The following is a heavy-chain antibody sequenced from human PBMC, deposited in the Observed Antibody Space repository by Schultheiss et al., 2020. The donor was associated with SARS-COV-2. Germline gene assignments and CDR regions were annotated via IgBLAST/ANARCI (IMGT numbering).Heavy chain of an antibody. V-gene: IGHV3-15*01. CDR1: GFTFSSYA. CDR3: AKDRKGYCSSTSCYAHCFDY. Sequence: GESLKISCAASGFTFSSYAMSWVRQAPGKGLEWVGRIKSKTDGGTTDYAAPVKGRFTISRDDSKNTLYLQMNSLRAEDTAVYYCAKDRKGYCSSTSCYAHCFDYWGQGTLVTVSS. J-gene: IGHJ4*02. CDR2: IKSKTDGGTT. D-gene: IGHD2-2*01.